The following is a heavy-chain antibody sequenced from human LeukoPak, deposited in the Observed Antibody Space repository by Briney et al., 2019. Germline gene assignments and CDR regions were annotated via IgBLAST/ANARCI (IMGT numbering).Heavy chain of an antibody. Sequence: GGSLTLICTASGYIFSDYRMHWVRQAPGKGLVWVSRLNSDGSSTIYADSVKGRFTISRDNAKNTLYLQMNSLRAEDTAVYYCARRLGGAGDHWGQGTTVTVSS. J-gene: IGHJ4*02. CDR2: LNSDGSST. CDR3: ARRLGGAGDH. D-gene: IGHD3-10*01. CDR1: GYIFSDYR. V-gene: IGHV3-74*01.